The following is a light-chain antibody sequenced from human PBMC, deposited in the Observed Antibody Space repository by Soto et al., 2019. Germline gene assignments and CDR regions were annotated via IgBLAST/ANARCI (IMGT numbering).Light chain of an antibody. CDR1: QSVLYSSNNLNY. CDR3: QQYLDTPT. Sequence: DIVMTQSPDSLAVSLGERATINCKSSQSVLYSSNNLNYLAWFQQKPGQPPKLLVYWASTRESGVPDRFSGSGSGADFTLTISSLQAEDVAVYYCQQYLDTPTFGQGTRLEIK. V-gene: IGKV4-1*01. J-gene: IGKJ5*01. CDR2: WAS.